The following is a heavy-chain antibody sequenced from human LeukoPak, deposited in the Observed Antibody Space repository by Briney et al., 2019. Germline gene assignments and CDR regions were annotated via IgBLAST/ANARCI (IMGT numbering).Heavy chain of an antibody. J-gene: IGHJ4*02. CDR1: GGSINNYY. V-gene: IGHV2-70*11. Sequence: TLSLTCTVSGGSINNYYWSWIRQPPGKALEWLARIDWDDDKYYTTSLKTRLTISKDTSKNQVVLTMTNMDPVDTATYYCARTTGDEIGGGHYFDYWGQGTLVTVSS. D-gene: IGHD3-16*01. CDR3: ARTTGDEIGGGHYFDY. CDR2: IDWDDDK.